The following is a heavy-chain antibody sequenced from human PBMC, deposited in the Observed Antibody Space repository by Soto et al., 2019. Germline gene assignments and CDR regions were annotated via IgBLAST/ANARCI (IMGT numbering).Heavy chain of an antibody. V-gene: IGHV1-69*01. Sequence: QVQLVQSGAEVKKPGSSVKVSCKASGGTFSSYAISWVRQAPGQGLEWMGGIIPIFGTANYAQKFQGRVTITVDESTSTAYMELSSLRSEDTAVYYCARDSAYYYGSGSYWYYYGMDVWGQGTTVTVSS. D-gene: IGHD3-10*01. CDR2: IIPIFGTA. CDR1: GGTFSSYA. CDR3: ARDSAYYYGSGSYWYYYGMDV. J-gene: IGHJ6*02.